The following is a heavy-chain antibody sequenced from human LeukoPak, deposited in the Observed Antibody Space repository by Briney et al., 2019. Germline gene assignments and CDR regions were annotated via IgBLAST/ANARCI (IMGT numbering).Heavy chain of an antibody. CDR3: ARGEVGAPPFDY. CDR2: IYYSGST. CDR1: GGSISSGGYY. J-gene: IGHJ4*02. V-gene: IGHV4-31*03. Sequence: PSETLSLTCTVSGGSISSGGYYWSWIRQHPGKGLEWIGYIYYSGSTYYNPSLKSRVTISVDTSKNQFSLKLSSVTAADTAVYYCARGEVGAPPFDYWGQGTLVTVSS. D-gene: IGHD1-26*01.